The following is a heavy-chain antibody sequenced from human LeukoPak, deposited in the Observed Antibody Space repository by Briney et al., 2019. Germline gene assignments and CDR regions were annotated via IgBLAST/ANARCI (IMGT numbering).Heavy chain of an antibody. CDR2: INHSGST. CDR1: GGSFSGYY. V-gene: IGHV4-34*01. J-gene: IGHJ4*02. D-gene: IGHD3-22*01. Sequence: SETLSLTCAVYGGSFSGYYWSWIRQPPGKGLEWIGEINHSGSTNYNPSLKSRVTISVDTSKNQFSLKLSSVTAADTAVYYCARPYDRTDYWGQGTLVTVSS. CDR3: ARPYDRTDY.